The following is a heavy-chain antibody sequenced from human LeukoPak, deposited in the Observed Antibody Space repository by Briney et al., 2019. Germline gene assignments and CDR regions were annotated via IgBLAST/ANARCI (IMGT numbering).Heavy chain of an antibody. D-gene: IGHD2-21*02. V-gene: IGHV1-2*02. Sequence: ASVKVSCKASGYTFTGYYMHWVRQAPGQGLEWMGWINPNSGGTNYAQKFQGRVTMTTDTSTSTAYMELRSLRSDDTAVYYCAVIAVVVTATTRDDYWGQGTLVTVSS. J-gene: IGHJ4*02. CDR2: INPNSGGT. CDR1: GYTFTGYY. CDR3: AVIAVVVTATTRDDY.